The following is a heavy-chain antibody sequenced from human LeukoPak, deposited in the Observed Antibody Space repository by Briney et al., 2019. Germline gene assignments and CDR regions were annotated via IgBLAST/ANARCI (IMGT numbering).Heavy chain of an antibody. CDR3: AKDRGEYCSGGSCYFDY. Sequence: PGGSLRLSCAASGFTFSDYYMSWIRQAPGKGLEWVSYISSSGSTIYYADSVKGRFTISRDSSKNTLYLQMNSLRAEDTAVYYCAKDRGEYCSGGSCYFDYWGQGTLVTVSS. CDR2: ISSSGSTI. V-gene: IGHV3-11*01. D-gene: IGHD2-15*01. J-gene: IGHJ4*02. CDR1: GFTFSDYY.